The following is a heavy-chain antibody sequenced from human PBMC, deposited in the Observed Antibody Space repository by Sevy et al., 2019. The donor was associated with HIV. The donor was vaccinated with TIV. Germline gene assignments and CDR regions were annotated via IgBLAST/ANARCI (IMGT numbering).Heavy chain of an antibody. Sequence: SETLSLTCTVSGGSISSYYWSWIRQPAGKGLEWIGRIYTSGSTNYNPSLKSRVTMSVDTSKNQFSLKLSSVTAADTAVYYGTTEKSGYTNDAFDIWGQWTMVTVSS. CDR3: TTEKSGYTNDAFDI. CDR2: IYTSGST. CDR1: GGSISSYY. D-gene: IGHD3-3*01. V-gene: IGHV4-4*07. J-gene: IGHJ3*02.